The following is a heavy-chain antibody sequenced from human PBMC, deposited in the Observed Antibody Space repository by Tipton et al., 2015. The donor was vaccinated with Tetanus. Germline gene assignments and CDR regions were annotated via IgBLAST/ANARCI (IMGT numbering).Heavy chain of an antibody. Sequence: QLVQSGAEVKKPGESLKISCKGSGCSFTSYWIGWVRQMPGKGLEWMGIIYPGDSDTRYSPSFQGQVTISADKSISTAYLQWSSLKASDTAMYYCARPGFYDILTGYPRYFDYWGQGTLVTVSS. J-gene: IGHJ4*02. CDR1: GCSFTSYW. D-gene: IGHD3-9*01. CDR2: IYPGDSDT. CDR3: ARPGFYDILTGYPRYFDY. V-gene: IGHV5-51*01.